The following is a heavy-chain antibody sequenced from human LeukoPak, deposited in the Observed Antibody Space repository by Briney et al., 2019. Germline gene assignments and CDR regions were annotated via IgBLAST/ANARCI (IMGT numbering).Heavy chain of an antibody. CDR1: GYSFTSYW. V-gene: IGHV5-51*01. D-gene: IGHD3-3*01. J-gene: IGHJ4*02. CDR3: ARHPEGFLEWSVYYFDY. CDR2: IYPGDSDT. Sequence: GESLKISCKGSGYSFTSYWIGWVRQMPGKGLEWMGIIYPGDSDTRYSPSFQGQVTISADKSISTAYLQWSSLKASDTAMYYCARHPEGFLEWSVYYFDYWGQGTLVTVSS.